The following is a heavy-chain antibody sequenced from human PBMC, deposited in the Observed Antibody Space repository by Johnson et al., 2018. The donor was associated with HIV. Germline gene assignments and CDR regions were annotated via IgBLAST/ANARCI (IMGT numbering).Heavy chain of an antibody. CDR3: ARVRVGAFDI. V-gene: IGHV3-66*02. Sequence: VQLVESGGGLVQPGGSLRLSCAASGFSVRSDYMTCVRQAPGKGLAWVSLIYSGRSTYYTSSVKGRFPISRDNSKNMLFLQINSRRVEDTAVYYCARVRVGAFDIWGQGTMVTVSS. J-gene: IGHJ3*02. CDR1: GFSVRSDY. CDR2: IYSGRST. D-gene: IGHD1-26*01.